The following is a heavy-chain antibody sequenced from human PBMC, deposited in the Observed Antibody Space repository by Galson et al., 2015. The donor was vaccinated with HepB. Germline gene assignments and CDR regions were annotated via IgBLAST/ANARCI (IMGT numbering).Heavy chain of an antibody. Sequence: SLRLSCAASGFTFSSYGMHWVRQAPGKGLEWVAVISYDGSNKYYADSVKGRFTISRDNSKNTLYLQMNSLRAEDTAVYYCAKGRWELEGDIDYWGQGTLVTVSS. CDR2: ISYDGSNK. V-gene: IGHV3-30*18. CDR1: GFTFSSYG. D-gene: IGHD1-26*01. J-gene: IGHJ4*02. CDR3: AKGRWELEGDIDY.